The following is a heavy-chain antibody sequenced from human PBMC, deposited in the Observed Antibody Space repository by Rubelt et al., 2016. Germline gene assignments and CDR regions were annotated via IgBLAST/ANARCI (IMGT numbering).Heavy chain of an antibody. CDR3: AKDSEDSVVVVAEMLGD. CDR2: ISGSGGST. CDR1: GFTFSSYA. D-gene: IGHD2-15*01. Sequence: EVQLVESGGGLVQPGGSLRLSCAASGFTFSSYAMSWVRQAPGKGLEWVSAISGSGGSTYYADSVKGRFTISRDNSKNTLYLQMNSLGAEDTAVYYCAKDSEDSVVVVAEMLGDWGQGTLVTVSS. V-gene: IGHV3-23*04. J-gene: IGHJ4*02.